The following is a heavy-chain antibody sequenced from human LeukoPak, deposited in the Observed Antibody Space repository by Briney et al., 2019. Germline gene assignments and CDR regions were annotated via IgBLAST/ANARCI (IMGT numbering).Heavy chain of an antibody. D-gene: IGHD3-22*01. CDR2: IYYSGST. CDR1: GGSFSGYY. Sequence: SETLSLTCAVYGGSFSGYYWSWIRQPPGKGLEWIGSIYYSGSTYDNPSLKSRVTISVDTPKNQFSLKLRSVTAADTAIYYCARLLYDRSGYYYFDYWGQGTLVTVSS. V-gene: IGHV4-34*01. J-gene: IGHJ4*02. CDR3: ARLLYDRSGYYYFDY.